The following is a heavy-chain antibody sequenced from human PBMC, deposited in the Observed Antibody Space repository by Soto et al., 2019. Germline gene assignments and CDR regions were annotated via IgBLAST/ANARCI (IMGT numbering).Heavy chain of an antibody. V-gene: IGHV4-4*02. J-gene: IGHJ5*02. CDR3: ARDYSSSWLNWFDP. CDR2: IYHSGST. Sequence: PSETLSLTCAVSGGSISSSNWWSWVRQPPGKGLEWIGEIYHSGSTNYNPSLKSRVTISVDKSKNQFSLKLSSVTAADTAVYYCARDYSSSWLNWFDPWGQGTLVTVSS. D-gene: IGHD6-13*01. CDR1: GGSISSSNW.